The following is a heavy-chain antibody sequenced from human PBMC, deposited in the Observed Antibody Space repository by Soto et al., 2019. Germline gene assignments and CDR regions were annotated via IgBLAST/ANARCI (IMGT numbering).Heavy chain of an antibody. J-gene: IGHJ5*02. CDR2: ISPFNYNT. V-gene: IGHV1-18*01. CDR3: ARGGRRRGWFDP. Sequence: QVQLMQSRPEVKTPGASVKLSFKASVYTFSSYVITWVRQAPGQGLEWMGWISPFNYNTNYAQKFQGRVTMTTDTSPNTAYMELRSLRSDDTAVYYCARGGRRRGWFDPWGQGTLVTVSS. D-gene: IGHD3-16*01. CDR1: VYTFSSYV.